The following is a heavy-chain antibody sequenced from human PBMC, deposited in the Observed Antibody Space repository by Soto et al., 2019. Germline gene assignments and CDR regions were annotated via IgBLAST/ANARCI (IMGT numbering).Heavy chain of an antibody. D-gene: IGHD5-12*01. J-gene: IGHJ6*02. V-gene: IGHV3-53*01. CDR1: GFTVSSNY. CDR2: IYSGGST. CDR3: ARDASGYDCDYGMDV. Sequence: GGSLRLSXAVSGFTVSSNYMSWVRQAPGKGLEWVSVIYSGGSTYYADSVKGRFTISRDNSKNTLYLQMNSLRAEDTAVYDCARDASGYDCDYGMDVWGQGTTVTVSS.